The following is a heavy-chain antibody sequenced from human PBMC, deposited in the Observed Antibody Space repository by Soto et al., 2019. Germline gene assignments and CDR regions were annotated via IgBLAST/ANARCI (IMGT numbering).Heavy chain of an antibody. J-gene: IGHJ4*02. D-gene: IGHD3-22*01. Sequence: GGSLRLSCASSGFSFSSYAMNWGRQAPGKGLEWVSSISGSGGSTYYADSVKGRFTISRDNSKNTLYLQMNSLRAEDTAVYYCAKPPYDSSGSYYFDYWGQVNLVTVSS. V-gene: IGHV3-23*01. CDR1: GFSFSSYA. CDR2: ISGSGGST. CDR3: AKPPYDSSGSYYFDY.